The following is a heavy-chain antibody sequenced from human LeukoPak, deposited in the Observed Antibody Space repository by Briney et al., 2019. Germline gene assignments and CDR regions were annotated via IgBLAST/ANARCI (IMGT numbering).Heavy chain of an antibody. V-gene: IGHV3-7*01. D-gene: IGHD3-10*01. CDR3: ARVRKLRTRGVMDPLDY. CDR2: IQHDGSEK. Sequence: GGSLRLSCAASGFTFNYYWLTWVRQAPGKGLEWVANIQHDGSEKYYVDSVKGRFIISRDNAKNSLSLQMNSLRAEDTAVYYCARVRKLRTRGVMDPLDYWGQGTLVTVSS. CDR1: GFTFNYYW. J-gene: IGHJ4*02.